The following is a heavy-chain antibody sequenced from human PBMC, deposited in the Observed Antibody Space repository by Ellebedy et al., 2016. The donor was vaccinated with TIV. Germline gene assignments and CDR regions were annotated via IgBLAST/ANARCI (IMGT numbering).Heavy chain of an antibody. D-gene: IGHD6-13*01. V-gene: IGHV3-11*01. CDR1: GFTFSDYY. CDR2: ISSSGSTI. Sequence: GESLKISCAASGFTFSDYYMSWIRQAPGKGLEWVSYISSSGSTIYYADSVKGRFTISRDNAQNSLYLQMNSLRAEDTAVYYCARDLGYSSSWSLYYYYGMDVWGQGTTVTVSS. J-gene: IGHJ6*02. CDR3: ARDLGYSSSWSLYYYYGMDV.